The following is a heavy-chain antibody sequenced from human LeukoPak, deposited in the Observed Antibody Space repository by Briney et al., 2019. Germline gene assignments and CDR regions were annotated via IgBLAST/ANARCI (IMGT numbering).Heavy chain of an antibody. CDR2: ISAYNGNT. J-gene: IGHJ6*02. CDR1: GYTFTSYG. Sequence: SVKVSCKASGYTFTSYGISWVRQAPGQGLEWMGWISAYNGNTNYAQKLQGRVTMTTDTSTSTAYMELRSLRSDDTAVYYCARDRPYYDILTGYSPGYGMDVWGQGTTVTVSS. V-gene: IGHV1-18*01. D-gene: IGHD3-9*01. CDR3: ARDRPYYDILTGYSPGYGMDV.